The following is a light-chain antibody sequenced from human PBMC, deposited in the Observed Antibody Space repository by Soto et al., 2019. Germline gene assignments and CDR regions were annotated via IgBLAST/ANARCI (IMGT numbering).Light chain of an antibody. CDR1: SSDVGGYNY. V-gene: IGLV2-14*01. Sequence: QSVLTQPASVSGSPGQSITISCTGTSSDVGGYNYVSWYQQHPGKAPKLMIYDVSNRPSGVSNRFSGSKSGNTASLTISGLQAEDEADYYCSSYTSSSTLVFGTGTSSPS. J-gene: IGLJ1*01. CDR3: SSYTSSSTLV. CDR2: DVS.